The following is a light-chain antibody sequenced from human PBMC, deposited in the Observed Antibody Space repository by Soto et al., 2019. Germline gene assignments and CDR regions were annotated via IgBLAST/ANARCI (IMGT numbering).Light chain of an antibody. CDR3: HQYDNLPWT. CDR2: GAS. CDR1: QSVSSNY. J-gene: IGKJ1*01. V-gene: IGKV3-20*01. Sequence: EIVLTQSPGTLSLSPGERATLSCRASQSVSSNYLAWYQQKPGQAPRLLIYGASSRATGIPDRFSGSGSGTDFTLTITRLEPEDFAVYYCHQYDNLPWTFGQGTKVEIK.